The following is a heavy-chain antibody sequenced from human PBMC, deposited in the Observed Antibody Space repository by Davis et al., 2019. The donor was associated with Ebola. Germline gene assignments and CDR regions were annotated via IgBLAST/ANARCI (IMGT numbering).Heavy chain of an antibody. CDR2: ISGSGGST. CDR1: GFTFSSYA. V-gene: IGHV3-23*01. CDR3: AKGKNYDFWSGYPHDAFDI. Sequence: GESLKISCAASGFTFSSYAMSWVRQAPGKGLEWVSAISGSGGSTYYADSVKGRFTISRDNSKNTLYLQMNSLRAEDTAVYYCAKGKNYDFWSGYPHDAFDIWGQGTMVTVSS. D-gene: IGHD3-3*01. J-gene: IGHJ3*02.